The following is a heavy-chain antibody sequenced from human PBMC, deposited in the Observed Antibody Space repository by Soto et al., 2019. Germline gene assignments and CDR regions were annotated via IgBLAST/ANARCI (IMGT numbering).Heavy chain of an antibody. Sequence: PSETLSLTCAVSGGFISSGGYSWSWIRQPPGKSLEWIGYIYHSGSTYYNPSLKSRVTISVDRSKNQFSLKLSSVTAADTAVYYCARVPDRWGQGTLVTVSS. CDR1: GGFISSGGYS. D-gene: IGHD2-2*01. CDR2: IYHSGST. J-gene: IGHJ5*02. V-gene: IGHV4-30-2*01. CDR3: ARVPDR.